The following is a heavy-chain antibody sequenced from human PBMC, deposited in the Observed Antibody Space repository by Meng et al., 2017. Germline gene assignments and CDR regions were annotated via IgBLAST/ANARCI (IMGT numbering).Heavy chain of an antibody. Sequence: QGQLMQYGVEVNKPCSSVNVSCKASAGTFSSYAISWVGQAPGQGLEWMGGIIPIFATANYAQKFQGRVTITADESTSTAYMELSSLRSEDTAVYYCAKEVDNWFEPWGQGTLVTVSS. J-gene: IGHJ5*02. D-gene: IGHD2-15*01. CDR3: AKEVDNWFEP. CDR1: AGTFSSYA. CDR2: IIPIFATA. V-gene: IGHV1-69*01.